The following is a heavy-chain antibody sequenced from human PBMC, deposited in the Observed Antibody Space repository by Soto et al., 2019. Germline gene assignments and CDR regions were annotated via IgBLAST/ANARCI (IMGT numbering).Heavy chain of an antibody. CDR2: ISYDGSNK. CDR1: GFTFSSYA. D-gene: IGHD3-10*01. V-gene: IGHV3-30-3*01. Sequence: GGSLRLSCAASGFTFSSYAMHWVRQAPGKGLEWVAVISYDGSNKYYADSVKGRFTMSRDNSKNTLYLQMNSLRAEDTAVYYCARVKIRWFGEDFDYWGQGTLVTVSS. J-gene: IGHJ4*02. CDR3: ARVKIRWFGEDFDY.